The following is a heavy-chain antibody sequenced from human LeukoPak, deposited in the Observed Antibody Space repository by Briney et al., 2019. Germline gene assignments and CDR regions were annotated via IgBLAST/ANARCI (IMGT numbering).Heavy chain of an antibody. V-gene: IGHV1-2*02. CDR2: INPNSGGT. Sequence: ASVKVSCKASGYTFTGYYMHWVRQAPGQALECMGWINPNSGGTNYAQKFQGRVTMTRDTSISTAYMELSRLRSDDTAVYYCARVLYDFWSGSFDYWGQGTLVTVSS. J-gene: IGHJ4*02. CDR1: GYTFTGYY. CDR3: ARVLYDFWSGSFDY. D-gene: IGHD3-3*01.